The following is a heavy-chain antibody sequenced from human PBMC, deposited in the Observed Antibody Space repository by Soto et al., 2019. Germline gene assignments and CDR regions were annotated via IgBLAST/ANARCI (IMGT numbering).Heavy chain of an antibody. J-gene: IGHJ4*02. Sequence: GGALRLSCSASSVSVTSHAMHWVRQAPGKGLEWVAVISHDGRQKHYIDSVRGRFTLSRDESDNTVYLQMNSLRREDTAMYYCAKDVYFDSYYFDQWGQGTLVPVSS. CDR2: ISHDGRQK. CDR1: SVSVTSHA. D-gene: IGHD3-9*01. CDR3: AKDVYFDSYYFDQ. V-gene: IGHV3-30*04.